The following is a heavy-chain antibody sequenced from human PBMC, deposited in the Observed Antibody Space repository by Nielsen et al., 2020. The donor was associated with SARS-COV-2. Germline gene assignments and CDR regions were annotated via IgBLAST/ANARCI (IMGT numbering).Heavy chain of an antibody. CDR1: GFTFSSYS. V-gene: IGHV3-23*01. D-gene: IGHD3-3*01. J-gene: IGHJ5*02. CDR2: ISGSGGST. CDR3: AKDQSPYDFWGWFDP. Sequence: GESLKISCAASGFTFSSYSMNWVRQAPGKGLEWVSAISGSGGSTYYADSVKGRFTISRDNSKNTLYLQMNSLRAEDTAVYYCAKDQSPYDFWGWFDPWGQGTLVTVSS.